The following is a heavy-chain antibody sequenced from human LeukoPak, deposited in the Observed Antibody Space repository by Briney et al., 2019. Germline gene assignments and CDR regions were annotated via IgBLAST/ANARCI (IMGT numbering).Heavy chain of an antibody. J-gene: IGHJ4*02. CDR2: ISSSSSYI. Sequence: PGGSLRLSCAASGFTFSSYSMNWVSQAPGKGLEWVSSISSSSSYIYYADSVKGRFTISRDNAKNSLYLQMNSLRAEDTAVYYCARVTEAPYYFDYWGQGTLVTVSS. CDR3: ARVTEAPYYFDY. V-gene: IGHV3-21*01. CDR1: GFTFSSYS.